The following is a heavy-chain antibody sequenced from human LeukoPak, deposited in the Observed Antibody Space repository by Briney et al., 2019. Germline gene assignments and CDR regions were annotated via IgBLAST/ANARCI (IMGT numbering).Heavy chain of an antibody. J-gene: IGHJ5*02. Sequence: PSETLSLTCTVSGGSISSYYWSWIRQPAGKGLEWIGRIYTSGSTNYNPSLKSRVTISVDRSKNQFSLKLSSVTAADTAVYYCARGSYSSSWYDWFDPWGQGTLVTVSS. D-gene: IGHD6-13*01. CDR1: GGSISSYY. CDR3: ARGSYSSSWYDWFDP. V-gene: IGHV4-4*07. CDR2: IYTSGST.